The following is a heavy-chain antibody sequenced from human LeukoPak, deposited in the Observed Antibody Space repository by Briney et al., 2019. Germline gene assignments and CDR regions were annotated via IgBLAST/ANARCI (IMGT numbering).Heavy chain of an antibody. CDR1: GGSVSRGSYF. CDR2: IYSSGST. D-gene: IGHD3-9*01. Sequence: PSETLSLTCTVSGGSVSRGSYFWSWIRQPAGKGLEWIGSIYSSGSTYYNPSLKSPFTISVDTSKNQFSLKLSSVTAADTAIYYCASHYDILTGLAYFDYWGQGTLVTVSS. J-gene: IGHJ4*02. CDR3: ASHYDILTGLAYFDY. V-gene: IGHV4-61*10.